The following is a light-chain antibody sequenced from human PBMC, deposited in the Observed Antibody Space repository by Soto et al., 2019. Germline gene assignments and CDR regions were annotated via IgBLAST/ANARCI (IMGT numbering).Light chain of an antibody. V-gene: IGKV3-20*01. CDR1: QSVNSNY. Sequence: EMVMTQSPAILSVSPGESATLSCRASQSVNSNYLAWYQQHPGQPPRLLIYGASNRATGIPDRFSGSGSGTDFTLTISGLEPEDFAVYYCQQYGSSPATFGQGTKVDIK. J-gene: IGKJ1*01. CDR2: GAS. CDR3: QQYGSSPAT.